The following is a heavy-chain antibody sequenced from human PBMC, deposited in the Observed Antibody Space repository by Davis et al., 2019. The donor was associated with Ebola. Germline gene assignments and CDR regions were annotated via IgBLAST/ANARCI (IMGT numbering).Heavy chain of an antibody. CDR1: GGTFSSYA. Sequence: ASVTVSCKASGGTFSSYAISWVRQAPGQGLEWMGWISAYNGNTNYAQKLQGRVTMTTDTSTSTAYMELRSLRSDDTAVYYCARDRLAAPFDYWGQGTLVTVSS. D-gene: IGHD6-13*01. CDR2: ISAYNGNT. V-gene: IGHV1-18*01. J-gene: IGHJ4*02. CDR3: ARDRLAAPFDY.